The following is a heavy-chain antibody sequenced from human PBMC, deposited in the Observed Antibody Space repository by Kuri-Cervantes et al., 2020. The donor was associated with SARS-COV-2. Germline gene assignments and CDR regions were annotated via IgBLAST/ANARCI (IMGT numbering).Heavy chain of an antibody. V-gene: IGHV3-23*01. CDR1: GCTFSHYD. CDR3: AKNRPAYCGGDCRRWYFDL. J-gene: IGHJ2*01. CDR2: ISGSGGST. D-gene: IGHD2-21*01. Sequence: LSLTRAASGCTFSHYDMCWVRQAPGKGLEWVSAISGSGGSTYYADSVKGRFTISRDNSKNTLYPQMNSLRAEDTAVYYCAKNRPAYCGGDCRRWYFDLWGRGTLVTVSS.